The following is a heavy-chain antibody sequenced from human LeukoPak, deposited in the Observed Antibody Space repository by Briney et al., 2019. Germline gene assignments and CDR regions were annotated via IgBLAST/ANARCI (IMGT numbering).Heavy chain of an antibody. CDR1: GFTFSDYY. D-gene: IGHD6-13*01. J-gene: IGHJ4*02. CDR3: ARVGPYSSSWYYFDC. Sequence: GGSLRLSCAASGFTFSDYYMSWIRQAPGKGLEWVSYISSSSSYTNYADSAKGRFTISRDNAKNSLDLQMNSLRAEDTAVYYCARVGPYSSSWYYFDCWGQGTLVTVSS. V-gene: IGHV3-11*05. CDR2: ISSSSSYT.